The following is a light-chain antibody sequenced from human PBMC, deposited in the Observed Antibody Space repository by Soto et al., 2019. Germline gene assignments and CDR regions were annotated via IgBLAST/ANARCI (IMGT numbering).Light chain of an antibody. CDR3: SSYTGTSTLDV. CDR1: SSDIGGYNY. J-gene: IGLJ1*01. CDR2: DVS. V-gene: IGLV2-14*03. Sequence: QSALTQPASVSGSPGQSITISCTGTSSDIGGYNYVSWYQQLPGKVPKLIIYDVSNRPSGVSDRFSGSKSGNAASLTISGLQAEDAADYYCSSYTGTSTLDVFGTGTQLTVL.